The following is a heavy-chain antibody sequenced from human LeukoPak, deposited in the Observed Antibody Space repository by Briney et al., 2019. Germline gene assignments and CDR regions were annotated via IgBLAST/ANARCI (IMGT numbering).Heavy chain of an antibody. CDR1: GGSISSGSYY. CDR3: ARGTTYCSSSSCLQGE. V-gene: IGHV4-61*02. CDR2: IYTSGST. J-gene: IGHJ4*02. D-gene: IGHD2-15*01. Sequence: SETLSLTCTVSGGSISSGSYYWSWIRQPAGKGLEWIGRIYTSGSTNYNPSLKSRVTISVDTSKNQFSLKLSSVTAADTAVYYCARGTTYCSSSSCLQGEWGQGTLVTVSS.